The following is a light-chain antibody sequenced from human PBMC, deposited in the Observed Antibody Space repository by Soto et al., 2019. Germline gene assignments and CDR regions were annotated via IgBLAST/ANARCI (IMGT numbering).Light chain of an antibody. V-gene: IGKV3-11*01. CDR2: DAS. CDR3: QQYQNSPRT. Sequence: EIVLTQSPATLSLSPGERATLSCRASQSVSSYLAWYQQKPGQAPRLLIYDASNRATGIPARFSGSGSGTDFTLTISRLEPEDFAVYYCQQYQNSPRTFGQGTKVDIK. J-gene: IGKJ1*01. CDR1: QSVSSY.